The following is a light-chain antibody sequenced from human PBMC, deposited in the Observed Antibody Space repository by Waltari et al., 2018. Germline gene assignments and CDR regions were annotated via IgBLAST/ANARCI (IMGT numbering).Light chain of an antibody. Sequence: QSALTQPASVSGSPGQSITISCTGTSSDVGGYNYVSLYQQHPGKAPKLVIFDVTKRPSGVSTRCSGAKSGNTASLTISGLQAEDEADYYCCSYTGSSTRVFGGGTKLTVL. CDR1: SSDVGGYNY. CDR2: DVT. CDR3: CSYTGSSTRV. V-gene: IGLV2-14*01. J-gene: IGLJ3*02.